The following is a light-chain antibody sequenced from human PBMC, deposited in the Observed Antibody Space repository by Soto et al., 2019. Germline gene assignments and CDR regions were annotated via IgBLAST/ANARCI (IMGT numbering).Light chain of an antibody. CDR2: DAS. CDR1: QGIATY. Sequence: DIQMTPSPSSLSASIGDRVTITCRASQGIATYLAWYQQKPGKVPKRLIYDASTLQSGVPSRFGGSGSGTDLTLTISGLQPEDVSTYYCQKYNSDPEACGGGTRVEIK. J-gene: IGKJ4*01. V-gene: IGKV1-27*01. CDR3: QKYNSDPEA.